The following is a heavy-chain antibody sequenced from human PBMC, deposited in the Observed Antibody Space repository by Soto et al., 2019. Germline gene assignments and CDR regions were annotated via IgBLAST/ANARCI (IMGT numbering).Heavy chain of an antibody. J-gene: IGHJ4*02. CDR1: GFTFSSYA. Sequence: EVQLLESGGGLVQPGGSLRLSCAASGFTFSSYAMSWVRQAPGKGLEWVSAISGSGGSTYYADSVKGRFTISRDNSKNTLYLQMNSLRAEDTAVYYCAKDHLDDYGSGSCLDYWGQGTLVTVSS. V-gene: IGHV3-23*01. D-gene: IGHD3-10*01. CDR3: AKDHLDDYGSGSCLDY. CDR2: ISGSGGST.